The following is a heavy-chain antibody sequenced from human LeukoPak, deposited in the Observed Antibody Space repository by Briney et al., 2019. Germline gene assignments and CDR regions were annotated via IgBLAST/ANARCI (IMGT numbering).Heavy chain of an antibody. Sequence: GGSLRLSCAASGFTFSSYAMSWVRQAPGKGLEWVSAISGSGGSTYYADSVKGRFAISRDNSKNTLYLQMNSLRAEDTAVYYCAKDPLWVVVVPAAPDFDYWGQGTLVTVSS. CDR1: GFTFSSYA. V-gene: IGHV3-23*01. CDR2: ISGSGGST. J-gene: IGHJ4*02. D-gene: IGHD2-2*01. CDR3: AKDPLWVVVVPAAPDFDY.